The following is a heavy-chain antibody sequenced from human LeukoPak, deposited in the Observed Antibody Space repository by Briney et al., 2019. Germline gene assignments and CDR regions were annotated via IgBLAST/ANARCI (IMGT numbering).Heavy chain of an antibody. V-gene: IGHV4-59*01. Sequence: SETLSLTCTVSGGSISSYYWSWIRQPPGKGLEWIGYIYYSGSTNYNPSLKSRVTISVDTSKNQFSLKLSSVTAADTAVYYCASYSGSYPSGHYYYGMDVWGQGTTVTVSS. CDR2: IYYSGST. D-gene: IGHD1-26*01. CDR1: GGSISSYY. CDR3: ASYSGSYPSGHYYYGMDV. J-gene: IGHJ6*02.